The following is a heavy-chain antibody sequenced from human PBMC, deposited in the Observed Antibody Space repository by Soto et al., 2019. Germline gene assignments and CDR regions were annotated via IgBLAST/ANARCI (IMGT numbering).Heavy chain of an antibody. V-gene: IGHV3-23*01. J-gene: IGHJ4*02. CDR3: AKEKDYDYVWGSYRYTSDY. CDR2: ISGSGST. D-gene: IGHD3-16*02. CDR1: GFTFSSYA. Sequence: VGSLRLSCAASGFTFSSYAMSWVRQAPGKGLEWVSAISGSGSTFYADSVKGRFTISRDNSKNTLYLQMNSLRAEDTAVYYCAKEKDYDYVWGSYRYTSDYWGQGTLVTVSS.